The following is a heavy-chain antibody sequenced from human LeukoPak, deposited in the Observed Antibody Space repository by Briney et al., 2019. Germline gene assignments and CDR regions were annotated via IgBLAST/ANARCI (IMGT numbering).Heavy chain of an antibody. CDR1: GESLRGHY. CDR2: INRSGST. D-gene: IGHD6-19*01. Sequence: SETLSLTCAVNGESLRGHYWSWIRQPPWKGLEWIGEINRSGSTNYNPSLKSRVTISVDTSKNRFSLKLSSVTAADTAVYYCARHRGSGWYGRGDYFDYWGQGTLVTVSS. V-gene: IGHV4-34*01. J-gene: IGHJ4*02. CDR3: ARHRGSGWYGRGDYFDY.